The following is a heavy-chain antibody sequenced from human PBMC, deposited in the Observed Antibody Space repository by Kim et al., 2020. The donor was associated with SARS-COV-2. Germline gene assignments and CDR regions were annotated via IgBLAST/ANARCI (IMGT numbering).Heavy chain of an antibody. D-gene: IGHD3-22*01. J-gene: IGHJ4*02. CDR3: ARAHGYYSPYIDY. CDR1: GGSSSSGDYY. Sequence: SETLSLTCTVSGGSSSSGDYYWSWIRQPPGKGLEWIGYIYNRGSTYYNPPLKSRVTISVDTSNNQCSLKLRYVTVADTAVYYCARAHGYYSPYIDYCGQG. V-gene: IGHV4-30-4*01. CDR2: IYNRGST.